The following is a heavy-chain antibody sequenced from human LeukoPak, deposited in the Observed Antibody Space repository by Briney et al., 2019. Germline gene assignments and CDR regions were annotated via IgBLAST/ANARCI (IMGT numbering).Heavy chain of an antibody. CDR2: IHTSGTM. V-gene: IGHV4-61*09. Sequence: SQTLSLTCTVSGGSVSTGSYYWSWIRQPAGRGLEWIGHIHTSGTMNYNASLKSRVRISVETSKNQFSLKLRSVTAADAAVYYCARISSSNWYNERGAFDVWGQGTMVTVSS. CDR3: ARISSSNWYNERGAFDV. J-gene: IGHJ3*01. D-gene: IGHD6-13*01. CDR1: GGSVSTGSYY.